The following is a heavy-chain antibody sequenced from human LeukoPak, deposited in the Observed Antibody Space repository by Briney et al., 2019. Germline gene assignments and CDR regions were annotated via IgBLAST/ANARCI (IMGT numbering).Heavy chain of an antibody. CDR3: ARGRDGSY. V-gene: IGHV3-7*01. Sequence: GGSLRLSCAASGFTFSSYWMSWVHQAPGKGLEWVANIKQDGSEKYLVESVKGRFTISRDNAKNSLFLQMDSLRVEDTAVYYCARGRDGSYWGRGTQVTVSS. CDR1: GFTFSSYW. D-gene: IGHD5-24*01. CDR2: IKQDGSEK. J-gene: IGHJ4*02.